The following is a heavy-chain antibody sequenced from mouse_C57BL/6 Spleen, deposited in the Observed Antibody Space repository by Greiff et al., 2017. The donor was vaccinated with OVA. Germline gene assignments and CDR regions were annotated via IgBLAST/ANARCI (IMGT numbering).Heavy chain of an antibody. CDR2: IHPNSGST. CDR1: GYTFTSYW. V-gene: IGHV1-64*01. CDR3: ARSWVARTMDY. J-gene: IGHJ4*01. D-gene: IGHD1-1*02. Sequence: QVQLQQPGAELVKPGASVKLSCKASGYTFTSYWMHWVKQRPGQGLEWIGMIHPNSGSTNYNEKFKSKATLTVDKSSSTAYMQLSSLTSEDSAVDYCARSWVARTMDYWGQGTSVTVSS.